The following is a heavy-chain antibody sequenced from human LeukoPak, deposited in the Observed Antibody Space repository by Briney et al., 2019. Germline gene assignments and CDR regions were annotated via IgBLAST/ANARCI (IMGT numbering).Heavy chain of an antibody. V-gene: IGHV3-23*01. Sequence: GGSLRLSCAASGFTFSSYAMSWVRQAPGKGLEWVSAISGSGGSTYYADSVKGRFTISRDNSKNTLYLQMNSLRAEDTAVYYCASPWSGELSPTRDDAFDIWGQGTMVTVSS. J-gene: IGHJ3*02. D-gene: IGHD3-10*01. CDR2: ISGSGGST. CDR3: ASPWSGELSPTRDDAFDI. CDR1: GFTFSSYA.